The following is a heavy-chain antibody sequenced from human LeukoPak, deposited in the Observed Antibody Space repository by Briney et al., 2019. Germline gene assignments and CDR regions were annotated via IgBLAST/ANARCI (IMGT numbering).Heavy chain of an antibody. CDR3: ARDDPSIVGATENAFDI. J-gene: IGHJ3*02. CDR2: IYYSGST. V-gene: IGHV4-59*01. Sequence: SETLSLTCTVSGGSISSYYWSWIRQPPGKGLEWIRYIYYSGSTNYNPSLKSRVTISVDTSKNQFSLNLSSVTAADTAVYYCARDDPSIVGATENAFDIWGQGTMVTVSS. D-gene: IGHD1-26*01. CDR1: GGSISSYY.